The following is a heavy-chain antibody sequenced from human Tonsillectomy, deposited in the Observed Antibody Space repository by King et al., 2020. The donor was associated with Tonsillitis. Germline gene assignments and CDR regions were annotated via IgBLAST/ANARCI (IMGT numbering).Heavy chain of an antibody. CDR1: GYSISSGYY. D-gene: IGHD6-6*01. J-gene: IGHJ4*02. Sequence: QLQESGPGLVKPSETLSLNCSVSGYSISSGYYWGWIRQPPGKGLEWIGSIYHSGYTYYNPSLKSRVTISVDTSKNQFSLKLTSVNAADPALYYCARVEYTSSSPSMYYWGQGTLVTVSS. CDR2: IYHSGYT. CDR3: ARVEYTSSSPSMYY. V-gene: IGHV4-38-2*02.